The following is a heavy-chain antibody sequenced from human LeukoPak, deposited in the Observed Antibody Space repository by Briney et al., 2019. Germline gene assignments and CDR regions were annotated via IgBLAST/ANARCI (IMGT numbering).Heavy chain of an antibody. CDR3: ARGGSYSRGRFQH. CDR2: IYYSGST. CDR1: GGSISSSSYY. Sequence: PSETLSLTCTVSGGSISSSSYYWGWIRQPPGKGLEWIGSIYYSGSTNYNPSLKSRVTISVDTSKIQFSLKLSSVTAADTAVYYCARGGSYSRGRFQHWGQGTLVTVSS. V-gene: IGHV4-39*07. J-gene: IGHJ1*01. D-gene: IGHD1-26*01.